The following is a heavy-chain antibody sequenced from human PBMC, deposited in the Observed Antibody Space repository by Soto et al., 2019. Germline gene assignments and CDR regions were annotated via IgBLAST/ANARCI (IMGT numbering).Heavy chain of an antibody. J-gene: IGHJ4*02. CDR2: IIPIFGPA. Sequence: QVQLVQSGAEVKKPGSSVKVSCKASGGTLSRSAISWVRQAPGRGLEWMGGIIPIFGPAIYAQKLRGRVSIIADESTRTAYMEMSSLRSEDTAVYYCGTGSSWTKVESWGQGTLVTVSS. D-gene: IGHD6-13*01. V-gene: IGHV1-69*01. CDR1: GGTLSRSA. CDR3: GTGSSWTKVES.